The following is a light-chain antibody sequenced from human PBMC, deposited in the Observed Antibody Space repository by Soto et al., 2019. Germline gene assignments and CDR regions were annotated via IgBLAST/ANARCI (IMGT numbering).Light chain of an antibody. CDR2: AAS. J-gene: IGKJ4*01. V-gene: IGKV1-9*01. CDR3: QQLNSYPFT. CDR1: QGISSY. Sequence: DIQMTQSPSTLSASVGDRVTITFRASQGISSYLAWYQQKPGKAPKLLIYAASTLQSGVSSRFSGSGSGTDFTLTISSLQPEDFATYYCQQLNSYPFTFGGGTKVDIK.